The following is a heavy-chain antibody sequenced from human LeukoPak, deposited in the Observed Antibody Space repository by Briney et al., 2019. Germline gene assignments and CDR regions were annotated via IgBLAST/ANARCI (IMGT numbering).Heavy chain of an antibody. CDR1: GFTFITYS. J-gene: IGHJ4*02. CDR3: ARDLHGDYAFDY. D-gene: IGHD4-17*01. V-gene: IGHV3-21*01. CDR2: ISSSTSYI. Sequence: GGSLRLSCAASGFTFITYSKNWVRQAPGKGLEWVSSISSSTSYIYYADSVKGRFTISRDNAKNSLYLQMNSLRAEDTAVYYCARDLHGDYAFDYWGQGTLVTVSS.